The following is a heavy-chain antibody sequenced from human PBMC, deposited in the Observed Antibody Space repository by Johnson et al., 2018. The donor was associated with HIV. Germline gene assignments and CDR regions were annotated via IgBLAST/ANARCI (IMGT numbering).Heavy chain of an antibody. J-gene: IGHJ3*02. CDR2: ISWNSSSI. CDR1: GFTFDDYA. Sequence: VQLVESGGGLVQPGRSLRLSCAASGFTFDDYAIHWVRQTPGKGLEWVSGISWNSSSIGYADSVKGRFTISRDNAKNSLYLQMNSLRAEDTAVYYCARGGLLSPDAFDIWGQGTMVTVSS. D-gene: IGHD2-21*02. CDR3: ARGGLLSPDAFDI. V-gene: IGHV3-9*01.